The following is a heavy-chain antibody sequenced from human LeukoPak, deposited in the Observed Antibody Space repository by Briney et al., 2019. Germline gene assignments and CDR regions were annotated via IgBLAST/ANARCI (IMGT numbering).Heavy chain of an antibody. J-gene: IGHJ4*02. CDR2: INHSGST. CDR1: TRSFSGYY. Sequence: LETLSPTCALYTRSFSGYYRSCVRQPPGKGLEWIGEINHSGSTNYNPSLKSRVTISVDTSKTQFSLKLSSVTAADTAVYYCARDLNNSYGIPYYFDYWGQGTLVTVS. V-gene: IGHV4-34*01. CDR3: ARDLNNSYGIPYYFDY. D-gene: IGHD5-18*01.